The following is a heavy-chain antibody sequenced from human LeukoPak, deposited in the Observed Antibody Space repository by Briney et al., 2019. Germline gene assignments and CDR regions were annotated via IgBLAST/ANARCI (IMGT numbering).Heavy chain of an antibody. D-gene: IGHD2-15*01. CDR3: ARHPLPRYCSGGSCYNPLGFHFDY. CDR1: GRSISSYY. V-gene: IGHV4-59*08. CDR2: IYYSGST. Sequence: SDTLPLTRTLAGRSISSYYWSWVRQPPGKGLGWIGYIYYSGSTNYNPPLKSRATISVDTPKNQFSLQLSSVTAADTAVYYCARHPLPRYCSGGSCYNPLGFHFDYWGQGTLVTVSS. J-gene: IGHJ4*02.